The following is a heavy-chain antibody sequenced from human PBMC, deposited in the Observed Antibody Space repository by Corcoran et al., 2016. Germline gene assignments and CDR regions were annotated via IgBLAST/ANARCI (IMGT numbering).Heavy chain of an antibody. CDR3: SKVIRCSGGSCYPLPYYYYYDGMDV. D-gene: IGHD2-15*01. J-gene: IGHJ6*02. V-gene: IGHV3-15*07. CDR1: GFTFSNAW. CDR2: IKSKTDGGTT. Sequence: EVQLVESGGGLVKPGGSLRLSCAASGFTFSNAWMNWVRQAPGKGLEWVGRIKSKTDGGTTDYAAPVKGRFTISRDDSKNTLYLQMNSLKTEDTAVYYWSKVIRCSGGSCYPLPYYYYYDGMDVWGQGTTVTVSS.